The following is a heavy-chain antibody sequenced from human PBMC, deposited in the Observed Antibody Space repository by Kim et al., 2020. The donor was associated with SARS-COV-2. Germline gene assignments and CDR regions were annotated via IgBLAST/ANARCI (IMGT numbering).Heavy chain of an antibody. J-gene: IGHJ3*02. CDR1: GFTFSSYA. V-gene: IGHV3-23*01. Sequence: GGSLRLSCAASGFTFSSYAMSWVRQAPGKGLEWVSAISGSGGSTYYADSVKGRFTISRDNSKNTLYLQMNSLRAEDTAVYYCASSREYCSGGSCYTDHDAFDIWGQGTMVTVSS. D-gene: IGHD2-15*01. CDR2: ISGSGGST. CDR3: ASSREYCSGGSCYTDHDAFDI.